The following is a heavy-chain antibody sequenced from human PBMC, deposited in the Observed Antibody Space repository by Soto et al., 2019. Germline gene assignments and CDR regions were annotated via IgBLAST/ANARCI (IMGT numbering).Heavy chain of an antibody. CDR1: GGSISSGGYY. CDR2: MYYSGTT. Sequence: SETLSLTCTVSGGSISSGGYYWGWIRQHPGKGLGWIGYMYYSGTTYYNPSLKSRVTISIDTSKNQFSLKLSSVTAADTAVYYCAGGDLHRYFSPGYWGQGTLVTVSS. J-gene: IGHJ4*02. D-gene: IGHD3-9*01. CDR3: AGGDLHRYFSPGY. V-gene: IGHV4-31*03.